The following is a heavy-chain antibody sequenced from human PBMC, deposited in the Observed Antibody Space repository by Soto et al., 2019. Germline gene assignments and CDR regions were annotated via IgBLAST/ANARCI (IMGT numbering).Heavy chain of an antibody. J-gene: IGHJ4*02. D-gene: IGHD3-22*01. CDR2: ISSSSSTI. CDR1: GFTFSSYS. Sequence: PGGSLRLSCAASGFTFSSYSMNWVRQAPGKGLEWVSYISSSSSTIYYADSVKGRFTISRDNAKNSLYLQMNSLRAEDTAVYYCARDYYDSSGYSADFDYWGQGTLVTAPQ. CDR3: ARDYYDSSGYSADFDY. V-gene: IGHV3-48*01.